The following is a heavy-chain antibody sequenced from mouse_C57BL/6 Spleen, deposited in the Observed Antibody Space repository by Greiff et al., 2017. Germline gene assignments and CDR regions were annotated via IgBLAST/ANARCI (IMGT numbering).Heavy chain of an antibody. CDR2: IHPNSGST. CDR1: GYTFTSYW. CDR3: ARRDYSNWDFDV. V-gene: IGHV1-64*01. Sequence: VQLQQPGAELVKPGASVKLSCKASGYTFTSYWMHWVKQRPGQGLEWIGMIHPNSGSTNYNEKFKSKATLTVDKSSSTAYMQLSSLTSEDSAVYYCARRDYSNWDFDVWGTGTTVTVSS. J-gene: IGHJ1*03. D-gene: IGHD2-5*01.